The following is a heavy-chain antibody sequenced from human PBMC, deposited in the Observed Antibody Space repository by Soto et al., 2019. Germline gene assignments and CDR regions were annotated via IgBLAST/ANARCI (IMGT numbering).Heavy chain of an antibody. CDR3: ASQGDYIGFDI. V-gene: IGHV1-69*02. Sequence: QVQLVQSGAEVQKPGSSVKVSCKASGGTFSSYSFNWVRQAPGQGLEWMGRTVPILALTNYAQKFQGRVTITADKSTSTAYMELSSLRSEDTAVYYCASQGDYIGFDIWGQGTMVTVSS. J-gene: IGHJ3*02. CDR2: TVPILALT. D-gene: IGHD4-17*01. CDR1: GGTFSSYS.